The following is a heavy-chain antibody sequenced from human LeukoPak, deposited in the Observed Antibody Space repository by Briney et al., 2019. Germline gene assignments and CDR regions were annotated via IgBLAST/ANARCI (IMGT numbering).Heavy chain of an antibody. Sequence: PSETLSLTCTVSGGSISSGDYYWSWIRQPPGKGLEWIGYLYYSGSTFYNPSLKSRVTISVDTSKNQFSLRLSSVTAADTAVYYCARDLYDSSGYYHYYYGMDVWGQGTTVTVSS. J-gene: IGHJ6*02. CDR1: GGSISSGDYY. CDR2: LYYSGST. D-gene: IGHD3-22*01. CDR3: ARDLYDSSGYYHYYYGMDV. V-gene: IGHV4-30-4*01.